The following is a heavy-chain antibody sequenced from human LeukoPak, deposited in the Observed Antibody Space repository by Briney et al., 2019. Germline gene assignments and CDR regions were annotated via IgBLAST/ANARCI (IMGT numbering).Heavy chain of an antibody. CDR2: IYYNGRA. CDR1: GGSISSYY. D-gene: IGHD6-19*01. CDR3: ARRLAVAATGHAFDI. V-gene: IGHV4-59*08. Sequence: PSETLSLTCTVSGGSISSYYWAWIRQPPGKGLEWIGYIYYNGRATYNPSLKSRVTMSVDTSKNQFSLKLSSVTAADTAVYYCARRLAVAATGHAFDIWGQGTMVTVSS. J-gene: IGHJ3*02.